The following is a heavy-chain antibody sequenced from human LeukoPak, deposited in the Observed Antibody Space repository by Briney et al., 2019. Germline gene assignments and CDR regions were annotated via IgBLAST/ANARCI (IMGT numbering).Heavy chain of an antibody. CDR2: VSSRGDST. V-gene: IGHV3-23*01. J-gene: IGHJ4*02. D-gene: IGHD6-19*01. CDR3: VKGPRPDITVAHTVEN. CDR1: GFHFSNYA. Sequence: GGSLELSFAASGFHFSNYAMSWVRPGPGRGPGWVSTVSSRGDSTYVSDSVKGRFTISRDNSKNSLYLQMNTVRAEDTAVYYCVKGPRPDITVAHTVENWGQGTLVTVSS.